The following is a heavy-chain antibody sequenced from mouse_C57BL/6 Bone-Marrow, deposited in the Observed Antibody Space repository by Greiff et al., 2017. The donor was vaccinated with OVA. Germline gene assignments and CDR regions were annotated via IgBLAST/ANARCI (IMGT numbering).Heavy chain of an antibody. J-gene: IGHJ2*01. CDR3: ARDGYPCYDY. CDR2: SSDGGSYT. Sequence: EVQLLESGGGLVKPGGSLKLSCAASGFTFSSYAMSWVRQTPEKRLEWVATSSDGGSYTYYPANVKGRFTISRDNAKNNLYLQMSRLKSEDTAMYYCARDGYPCYDYWGQGTTLTVSS. V-gene: IGHV5-4*01. D-gene: IGHD2-2*01. CDR1: GFTFSSYA.